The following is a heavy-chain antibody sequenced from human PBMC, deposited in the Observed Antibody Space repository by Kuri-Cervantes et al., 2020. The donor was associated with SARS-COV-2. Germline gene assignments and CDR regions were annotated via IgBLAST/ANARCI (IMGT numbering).Heavy chain of an antibody. Sequence: SETLSLTCAVYGGSFSGYYWSWIRQSPGKGLEWIGEINHSGSTNYNPPLKSRVTISLETSKNQFSLNLSTVTAADTAVYYCARGEWDVVLDWGQGTLVTVS. D-gene: IGHD1-26*01. V-gene: IGHV4-34*01. CDR1: GGSFSGYY. CDR3: ARGEWDVVLD. J-gene: IGHJ4*02. CDR2: INHSGST.